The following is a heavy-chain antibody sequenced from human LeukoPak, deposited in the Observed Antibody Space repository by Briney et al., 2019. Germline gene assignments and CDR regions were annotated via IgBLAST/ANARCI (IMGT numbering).Heavy chain of an antibody. V-gene: IGHV4-31*03. D-gene: IGHD6-25*01. CDR3: ARLEGSSADVGYNWFDP. J-gene: IGHJ5*02. CDR2: IYYSGST. Sequence: SETLSLTCTVSGGSISSGGYYWSWIRQHPGKGLEWIGYIYYSGSTYYADSVKGRFTISRDNSKNTLYLQMNSLRAEDTAVYYCARLEGSSADVGYNWFDPWGQGTLVTVSS. CDR1: GGSISSGGYY.